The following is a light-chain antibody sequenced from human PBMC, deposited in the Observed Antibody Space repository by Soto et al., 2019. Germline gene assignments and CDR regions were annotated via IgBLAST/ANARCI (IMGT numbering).Light chain of an antibody. J-gene: IGLJ3*02. CDR1: SSNIGSHV. CDR2: NNN. V-gene: IGLV1-44*01. Sequence: HSVLTQPPSASGTPGQRVTISCSGSSSNIGSHVVYWYQQLAGTAPKLLMYNNNQRPSGVPDRFSGSKSGTSASLAISGLQSEDEADYYCAVWYDSLDGWVFGGGTKLTVL. CDR3: AVWYDSLDGWV.